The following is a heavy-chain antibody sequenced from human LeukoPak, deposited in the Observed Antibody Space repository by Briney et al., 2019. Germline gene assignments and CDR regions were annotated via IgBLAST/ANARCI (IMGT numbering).Heavy chain of an antibody. CDR2: ISGSGGST. Sequence: GGSLRLSCAASGFTFSSYATSWVRQAPGKGLEWVSAISGSGGSTYYADSVKGRFTISRDNSKNTLYLQMNSLRAEDTAVYYCAKSVRQWLGSFDYWGQGTLVTVSS. J-gene: IGHJ4*02. V-gene: IGHV3-23*01. D-gene: IGHD6-19*01. CDR1: GFTFSSYA. CDR3: AKSVRQWLGSFDY.